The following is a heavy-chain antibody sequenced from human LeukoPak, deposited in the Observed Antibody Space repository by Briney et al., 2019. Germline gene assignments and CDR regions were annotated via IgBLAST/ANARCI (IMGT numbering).Heavy chain of an antibody. CDR3: TRDEWDGDSSGFYAFDI. D-gene: IGHD3-22*01. J-gene: IGHJ3*02. V-gene: IGHV4-4*07. CDR1: GGSISSYY. Sequence: SETLSLTCTVSGGSISSYYWSWNRQPAGKGLEWIGRIYTSGSTNYNPSLKSRVTMSVDTSKNQFSLKLSPVTAADTAVYYCTRDEWDGDSSGFYAFDIWGQGTMVTVSS. CDR2: IYTSGST.